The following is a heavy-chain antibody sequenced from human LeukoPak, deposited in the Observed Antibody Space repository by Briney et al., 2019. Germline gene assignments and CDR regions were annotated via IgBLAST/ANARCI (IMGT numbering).Heavy chain of an antibody. CDR2: ISAYNGNT. CDR3: ARDLGITMVRGVIEPY. J-gene: IGHJ4*02. CDR1: GSTFTSYG. V-gene: IGHV1-18*01. Sequence: GPSVKVSCKASGSTFTSYGISWVRQAPGQGLEWMGWISAYNGNTNYAQKLQGRVTMTTDTSTSTAYMELRSLRSDDTAVYYCARDLGITMVRGVIEPYWGQGTLVTVSS. D-gene: IGHD3-10*01.